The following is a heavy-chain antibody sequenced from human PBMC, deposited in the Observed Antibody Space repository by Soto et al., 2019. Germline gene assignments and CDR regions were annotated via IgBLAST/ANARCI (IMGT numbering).Heavy chain of an antibody. CDR1: GGSINSQNW. V-gene: IGHV4-4*02. CDR3: ERGRYDGSGYYGTLFDF. Sequence: SETLSLTCAVSGGSINSQNWWSWFRQPPGKGPEWLGEVFHSGSTHYNPSLRSRVTILVDNSKNQFSLKLTSVTAADTAVYYCERGRYDGSGYYGTLFDFWGQGALVTVSS. CDR2: VFHSGST. J-gene: IGHJ4*02. D-gene: IGHD3-22*01.